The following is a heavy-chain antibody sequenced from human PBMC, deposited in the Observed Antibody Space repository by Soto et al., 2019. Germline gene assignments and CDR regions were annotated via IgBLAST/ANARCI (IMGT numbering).Heavy chain of an antibody. D-gene: IGHD5-12*01. J-gene: IGHJ5*02. CDR3: ARLGYDFRGNPRFDP. V-gene: IGHV4-59*08. CDR1: GGSISSYY. CDR2: IYYSGST. Sequence: SETLSLTCTVSGGSISSYYWSWIRQPPGKGLEWIGYIYYSGSTNYNPSLKSRVTISVDTSKNQFSLKLSSVTAADTAVYYCARLGYDFRGNPRFDPWGQGTLVTVSS.